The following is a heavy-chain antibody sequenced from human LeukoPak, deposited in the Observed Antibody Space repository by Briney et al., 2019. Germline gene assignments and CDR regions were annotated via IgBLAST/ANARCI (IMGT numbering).Heavy chain of an antibody. CDR2: LYSGGST. CDR1: GFTVSSNY. CDR3: ARDRRTRYDSSGHYSFGY. D-gene: IGHD3-22*01. V-gene: IGHV3-53*01. J-gene: IGHJ4*02. Sequence: GGSLRLSCAASGFTVSSNYMSWVRQAPGKGLEWVSVLYSGGSTYYADSVKGRFTISRDNSKNTLYLQMNSLRAEDTAVYYCARDRRTRYDSSGHYSFGYWGQGTLVTVSS.